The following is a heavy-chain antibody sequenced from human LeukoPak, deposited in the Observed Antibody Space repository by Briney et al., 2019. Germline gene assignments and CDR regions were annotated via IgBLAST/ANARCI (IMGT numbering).Heavy chain of an antibody. CDR2: INPSGGST. CDR1: GYTFTSYY. CDR3: ATTGGDIYYYYMDV. J-gene: IGHJ6*03. V-gene: IGHV1-46*01. D-gene: IGHD3-16*01. Sequence: ASVKVSCKASGYTFTSYYMHWVRQAPGQGLEWMGIINPSGGSTSYAQKFQGRVTMTRDMSTSTVYMELSSLKSEDTAVYYCATTGGDIYYYYMDVWGKGTTVTISS.